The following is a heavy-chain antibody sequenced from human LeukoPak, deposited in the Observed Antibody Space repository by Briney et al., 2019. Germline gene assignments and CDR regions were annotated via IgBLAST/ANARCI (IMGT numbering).Heavy chain of an antibody. CDR3: AANRQLGLGGFDY. CDR2: IVVGSGNT. Sequence: SVKVSCKASGSIFSADVQWVRQARGQRLEWIGWIVVGSGNTNYAQNFQERVTITRDMSTSTAYMELSSLRSDDTAVYYCAANRQLGLGGFDYWGQGTLVTVSS. CDR1: GSIFSAD. J-gene: IGHJ4*02. V-gene: IGHV1-58*01. D-gene: IGHD1-1*01.